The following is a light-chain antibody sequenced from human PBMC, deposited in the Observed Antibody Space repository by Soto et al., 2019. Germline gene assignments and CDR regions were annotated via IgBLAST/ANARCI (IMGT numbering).Light chain of an antibody. CDR3: QSYDNSLSGLYV. J-gene: IGLJ1*01. CDR2: GNN. CDR1: SSNIGAGYD. Sequence: QSVLTQPPSVSGAPGQRVTISCTGGSSNIGAGYDVHWYQQLPGTAPKLLIYGNNNRPSGVPDRFSGSKSGTSASLAITGLQAEDEADYYCQSYDNSLSGLYVFGAGTKVTVL. V-gene: IGLV1-40*01.